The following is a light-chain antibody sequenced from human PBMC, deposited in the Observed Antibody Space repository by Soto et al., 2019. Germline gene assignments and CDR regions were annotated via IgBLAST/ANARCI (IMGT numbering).Light chain of an antibody. Sequence: DIQMTPSPSSLSASVGDRVTITCRASQSISRYLNWYQQKPGKAPKFLIQAACSLQSRVPSRFSGNGSGRDFTLTISSLQPEDYATYYCQQSYSTLVSVGPGTKVDIK. J-gene: IGKJ3*01. V-gene: IGKV1-39*01. CDR2: AAC. CDR1: QSISRY. CDR3: QQSYSTLVS.